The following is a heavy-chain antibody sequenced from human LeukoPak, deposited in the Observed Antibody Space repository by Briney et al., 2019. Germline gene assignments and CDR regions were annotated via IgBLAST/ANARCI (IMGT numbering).Heavy chain of an antibody. D-gene: IGHD1-1*01. CDR3: ARFDVDWNDPRDY. J-gene: IGHJ4*02. CDR2: IIPIFGTT. V-gene: IGHV1-69*13. CDR1: GGTFSSYA. Sequence: SVKVSCKASGGTFSSYAISWVRQAPGQGLEWMGGIIPIFGTTNYAQKFQGRVTITADESTSTAYMGLSSLRSEDTAVYYCARFDVDWNDPRDYWGQGTLVTVSS.